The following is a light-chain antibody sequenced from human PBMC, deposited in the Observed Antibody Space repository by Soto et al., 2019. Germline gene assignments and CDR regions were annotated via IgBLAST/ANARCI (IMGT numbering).Light chain of an antibody. CDR3: QQANSFPIT. Sequence: DIQMTQSPSSVSAYVVDRVTITFRASQDISNWLAWYQQKPGKAPKLLIYAASTLQSGVPSRFSGSASGTDFTLTISSLQPEDFATYYCQQANSFPITFGQGTRLEIK. CDR2: AAS. J-gene: IGKJ5*01. CDR1: QDISNW. V-gene: IGKV1-12*01.